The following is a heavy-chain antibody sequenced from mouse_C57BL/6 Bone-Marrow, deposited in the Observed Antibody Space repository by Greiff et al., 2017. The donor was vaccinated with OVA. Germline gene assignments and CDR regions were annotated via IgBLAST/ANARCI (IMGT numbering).Heavy chain of an antibody. Sequence: VQLQQSGPGLVAPSQSLSITCTVSGFSLTSYAISWVRQPPGKGLEWLGVIWTGGGTNYNSALKSRLSISKDNSKSQVFLKMNSLQTDDTARYYCARIYYYGSVYAMDYWGQGTSVTVSS. CDR1: GFSLTSYA. V-gene: IGHV2-9-1*01. J-gene: IGHJ4*01. CDR2: IWTGGGT. CDR3: ARIYYYGSVYAMDY. D-gene: IGHD1-1*01.